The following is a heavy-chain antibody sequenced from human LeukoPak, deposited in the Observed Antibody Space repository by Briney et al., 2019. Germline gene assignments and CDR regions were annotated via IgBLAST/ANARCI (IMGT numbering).Heavy chain of an antibody. Sequence: SGGSLRLSCAASGFTFSSYGMSWVRQAPGKGLEWVSAISGSGGSTYYADSVKGRFTISRDNSKNTLYLQMNSLRAEDAAVYYCAKRNLVAATFLEFGAFDIWGQGTMVTVSS. J-gene: IGHJ3*02. CDR2: ISGSGGST. V-gene: IGHV3-23*01. CDR3: AKRNLVAATFLEFGAFDI. CDR1: GFTFSSYG. D-gene: IGHD2-15*01.